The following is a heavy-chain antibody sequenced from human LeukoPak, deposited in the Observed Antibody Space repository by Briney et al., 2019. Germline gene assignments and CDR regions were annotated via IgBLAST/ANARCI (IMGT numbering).Heavy chain of an antibody. CDR2: IYHSGST. CDR3: ARGMVVGNLYDSSGYSTPRSWFDP. D-gene: IGHD3-22*01. J-gene: IGHJ5*02. V-gene: IGHV4-38-2*02. CDR1: GYSISTGYY. Sequence: SETLSLTCTVSGYSISTGYYWGWIRQPPGKGLEWIGSIYHSGSTYYNPSLKSRVTISVDTSKNQFSLKLSSVTAADTAVYYCARGMVVGNLYDSSGYSTPRSWFDPWGQGTLVTVSS.